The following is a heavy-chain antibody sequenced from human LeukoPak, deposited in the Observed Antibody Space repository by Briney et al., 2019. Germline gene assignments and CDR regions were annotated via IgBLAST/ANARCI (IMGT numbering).Heavy chain of an antibody. CDR2: ISSSSSYI. D-gene: IGHD5-24*01. V-gene: IGHV3-21*01. CDR1: GFTFSSYS. Sequence: GGSLRLSCAASGFTFSSYSMNWVRQAPGKGLEWVSSISSSSSYIYYADSVKGRFTISRDNAKNSLYLRMNSLRAEDTAVYYCARSPGWLQFMDHWGQGTLVTVSS. J-gene: IGHJ4*02. CDR3: ARSPGWLQFMDH.